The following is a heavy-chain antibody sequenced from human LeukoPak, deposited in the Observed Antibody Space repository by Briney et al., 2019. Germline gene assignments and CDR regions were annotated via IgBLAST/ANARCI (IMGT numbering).Heavy chain of an antibody. J-gene: IGHJ4*02. CDR1: GGSISSGSYY. V-gene: IGHV4-61*02. CDR2: IYTSGST. CDR3: ARGIAAADSFDY. D-gene: IGHD6-13*01. Sequence: SETLSLTCTVSGGSISSGSYYWSWIRQPAGKGLEWIGRIYTSGSTNYNPSLKSRVTISVDTSKNQFSLKLSSVTAADTAVYYCARGIAAADSFDYWGQGTLVTVSS.